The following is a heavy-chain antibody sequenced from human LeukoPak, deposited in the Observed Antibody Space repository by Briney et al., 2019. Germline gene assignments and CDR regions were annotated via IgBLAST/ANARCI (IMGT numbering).Heavy chain of an antibody. V-gene: IGHV3-64*01. CDR3: ASSITIFGANFDY. Sequence: GGSLRLSCAASGFTFISYAMHWVRQAPGKGLEYVSAISSNGGSTYYANSVKGRFTISRDNSKNTLYLQMGSLRAEDMAVYYCASSITIFGANFDYWGQGTLVTVSS. CDR1: GFTFISYA. J-gene: IGHJ4*02. D-gene: IGHD3-3*01. CDR2: ISSNGGST.